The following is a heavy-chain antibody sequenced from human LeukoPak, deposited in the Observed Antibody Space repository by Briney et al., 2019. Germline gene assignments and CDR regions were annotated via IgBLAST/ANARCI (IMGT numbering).Heavy chain of an antibody. V-gene: IGHV3-74*01. CDR1: GFTFSSYW. J-gene: IGHJ4*02. D-gene: IGHD4-17*01. CDR3: ARADYGDYEGY. CDR2: INSDGSST. Sequence: GGSLRLSCAASGFTFSSYWMHWVRQAPGKGLVWVSRINSDGSSTSYADSVKGRFTISRDNAKNTLYLQMNSLRAEDTAVYYCARADYGDYEGYWGQGTLVTVSS.